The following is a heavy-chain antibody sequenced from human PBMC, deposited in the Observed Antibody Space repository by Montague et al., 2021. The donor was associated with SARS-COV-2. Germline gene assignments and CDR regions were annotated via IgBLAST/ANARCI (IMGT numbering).Heavy chain of an antibody. D-gene: IGHD7-27*01. V-gene: IGHV3-30*18. CDR3: AKDRFGAGDFLWRD. J-gene: IGHJ4*02. CDR1: GVTFSSYG. Sequence: PLRLSCAVSGVTFSSYGMHWVRQAPGKGLEWVAVISFDGSYTHYTDSVKGRFTIARDNSKNTLYLQMNSLRADDTAVYHCAKDRFGAGDFLWRDWGQGTLVIVSS. CDR2: ISFDGSYT.